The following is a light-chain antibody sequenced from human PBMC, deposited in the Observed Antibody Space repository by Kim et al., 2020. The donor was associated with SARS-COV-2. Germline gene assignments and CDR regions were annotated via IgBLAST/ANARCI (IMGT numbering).Light chain of an antibody. CDR1: KLGDKY. CDR2: QDS. CDR3: QAWDSSTLW. V-gene: IGLV3-1*01. J-gene: IGLJ3*02. Sequence: VSPGQTASITCSGDKLGDKYACWYQQKPGQSPVLVIYQDSKRPSGIPERFSGSNSGNTATLTISGTQAMDEADYYCQAWDSSTLWFGGGTQLTVL.